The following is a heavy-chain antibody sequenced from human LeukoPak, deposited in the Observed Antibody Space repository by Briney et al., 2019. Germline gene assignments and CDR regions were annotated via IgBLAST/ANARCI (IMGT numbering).Heavy chain of an antibody. CDR2: IGGDSGGI. CDR3: AKYAPPTTTMTRFFDY. J-gene: IGHJ4*02. Sequence: GGSLRLSCAASGFSFSDYAMTWVRQAPGKGLEWVSVIGGDSGGIQYADSVKGRFSITRDNSKNTLYLQMNSLRVEDTAVYYCAKYAPPTTTMTRFFDYWGQGALVTVSS. V-gene: IGHV3-23*01. CDR1: GFSFSDYA. D-gene: IGHD4-11*01.